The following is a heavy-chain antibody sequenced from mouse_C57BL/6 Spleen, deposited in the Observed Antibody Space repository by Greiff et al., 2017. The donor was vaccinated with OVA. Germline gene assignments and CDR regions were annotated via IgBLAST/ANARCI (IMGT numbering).Heavy chain of an antibody. CDR3: ARPNYYGSSYVYFDY. D-gene: IGHD1-1*01. Sequence: EVQLQQSGPELVKPGASVKISCKASGYTFTDYYMNWVKQSHGKSLEWIGDINPNNGGTSYNQKFKGKATLTVDKSSSTAYMELRSLTSEDSAVYYCARPNYYGSSYVYFDYWGQGTTLTVSS. CDR1: GYTFTDYY. V-gene: IGHV1-26*01. CDR2: INPNNGGT. J-gene: IGHJ2*01.